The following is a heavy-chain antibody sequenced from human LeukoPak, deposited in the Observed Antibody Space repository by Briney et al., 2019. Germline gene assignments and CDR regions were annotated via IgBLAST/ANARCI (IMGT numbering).Heavy chain of an antibody. J-gene: IGHJ1*01. CDR3: ARRPSPGYFQH. V-gene: IGHV4-59*05. CDR2: IYYSGST. Sequence: PSETLSLTCTVSGGSISSYYWSWIRQPAGKGLEWIGSIYYSGSTYYNPSLKSRVTISVDTSKNQFSLKLSSVTAADTAVYYCARRPSPGYFQHWGQGTLVTVSS. CDR1: GGSISSYY. D-gene: IGHD1-1*01.